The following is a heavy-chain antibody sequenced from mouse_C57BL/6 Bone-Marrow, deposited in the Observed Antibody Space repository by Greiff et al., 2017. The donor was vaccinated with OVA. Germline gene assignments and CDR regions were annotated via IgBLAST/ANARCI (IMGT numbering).Heavy chain of an antibody. CDR1: GFTFSDYG. Sequence: EVQGVESGGGLVQPGGSLKLSCAASGFTFSDYGMAWVRQAPRKGPEWVAFISNLAYSIYYADTVTGRFTISSENAKNTLYLEMSSLRSEDTAMYYCARRDYQYWYFDVWGTGTTVTVSS. V-gene: IGHV5-15*04. J-gene: IGHJ1*03. CDR2: ISNLAYSI. D-gene: IGHD2-4*01. CDR3: ARRDYQYWYFDV.